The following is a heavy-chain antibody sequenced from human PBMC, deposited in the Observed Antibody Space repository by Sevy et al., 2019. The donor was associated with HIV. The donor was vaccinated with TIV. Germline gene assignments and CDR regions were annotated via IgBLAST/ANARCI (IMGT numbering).Heavy chain of an antibody. CDR1: GGSIRINSYY. J-gene: IGHJ2*01. CDR2: IYNTGST. CDR3: ATPRGTDWYEGAGGYFDL. D-gene: IGHD6-19*01. V-gene: IGHV4-39*02. Sequence: SETLSLTCTVSGGSIRINSYYWGWVRQPPGKGLEWIGSIYNTGSTSYHPSLKSRVTISVDTSKNNFSLRLTPVTAADTAVYYCATPRGTDWYEGAGGYFDLWGRGTLVTISS.